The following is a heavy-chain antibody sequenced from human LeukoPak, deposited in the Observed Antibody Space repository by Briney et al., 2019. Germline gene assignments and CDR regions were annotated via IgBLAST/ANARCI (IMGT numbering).Heavy chain of an antibody. CDR3: ARGRVWRYDYVWGSYRPDAFDI. CDR2: INHSGST. J-gene: IGHJ3*02. V-gene: IGHV4-34*01. CDR1: GGSFSTYY. Sequence: SETLSLTCAASGGSFSTYYWSWIRQPPGKGLEWIGEINHSGSTNYNPSLKSRVTISVDTSKNQFSLKLSSVTAADTAVYYCARGRVWRYDYVWGSYRPDAFDIWGQGTMVTVSS. D-gene: IGHD3-16*02.